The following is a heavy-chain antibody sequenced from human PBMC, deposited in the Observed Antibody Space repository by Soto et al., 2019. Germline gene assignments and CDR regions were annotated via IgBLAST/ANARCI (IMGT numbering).Heavy chain of an antibody. Sequence: GGSLRLSCAASWFTFSYYNINWVRQAPARGLEWVSYISSSSSTIYYADSVKGRFTISRDNASNSLYLQMNSLRAEDTAVYYCARDGDGSSWPFDYWGQGTLVTVSS. CDR2: ISSSSSTI. J-gene: IGHJ4*02. D-gene: IGHD6-13*01. V-gene: IGHV3-48*01. CDR1: WFTFSYYN. CDR3: ARDGDGSSWPFDY.